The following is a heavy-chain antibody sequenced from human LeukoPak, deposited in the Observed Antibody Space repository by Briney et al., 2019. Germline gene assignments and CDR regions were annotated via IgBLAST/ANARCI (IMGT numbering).Heavy chain of an antibody. CDR1: GGSISSYY. Sequence: PSETLSLTCTVSGGSISSYYWSWIRQPPGKGLEWIGYIYYSGNTNYNPSLKSRVTISVDMSKNQFSLKLSSVTAADTAVYYCVRSSTYHLFDDWGQGTLVTVSS. CDR2: IYYSGNT. J-gene: IGHJ4*02. CDR3: VRSSTYHLFDD. V-gene: IGHV4-59*08. D-gene: IGHD2-15*01.